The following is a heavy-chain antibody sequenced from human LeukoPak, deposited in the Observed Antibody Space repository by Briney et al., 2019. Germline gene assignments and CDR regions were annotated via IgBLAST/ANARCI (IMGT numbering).Heavy chain of an antibody. Sequence: GGPLRLSCAASGFTFSSYGMHWVRQAPGKGLEWVAFIRYDGSNKYYADSVKGRFTISRDNSKNTLYLQMNSLRAEDTAVYYCAKDQNRYYDFWSGYRKDTWGQGTLVTVSS. CDR2: IRYDGSNK. CDR1: GFTFSSYG. D-gene: IGHD3-3*01. J-gene: IGHJ5*02. V-gene: IGHV3-30*02. CDR3: AKDQNRYYDFWSGYRKDT.